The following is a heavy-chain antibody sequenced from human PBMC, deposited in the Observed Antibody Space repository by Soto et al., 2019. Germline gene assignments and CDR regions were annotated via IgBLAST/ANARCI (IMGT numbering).Heavy chain of an antibody. CDR2: IIPIFGTA. D-gene: IGHD3-10*01. CDR1: GGTFSSCA. J-gene: IGHJ4*02. CDR3: ARYYGSGSYSLGY. V-gene: IGHV1-69*13. Sequence: SVKVSCKASGGTFSSCAISWVRQAPGQGLEWMGGIIPIFGTANYAQKFQGRVTITADESTSTAYMELSSLRSEDTAVYYCARYYGSGSYSLGYWGQGTLVTVSS.